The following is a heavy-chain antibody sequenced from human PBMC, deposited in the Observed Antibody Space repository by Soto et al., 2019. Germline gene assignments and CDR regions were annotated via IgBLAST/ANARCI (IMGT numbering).Heavy chain of an antibody. CDR2: NIPMLGIA. CDR3: ARDRDGFDSNGYYLDY. CDR1: GGTFSRYS. Sequence: QVQLVQSGAEVKKPGSSVKVSCKGSGGTFSRYSISWVRQAPGQGLEWMGRNIPMLGIAKYAQKFQGRVTITADRSTSTAYMEVSSLRSEDTAVFYCARDRDGFDSNGYYLDYWGQGTLLTVTS. V-gene: IGHV1-69*08. D-gene: IGHD3-22*01. J-gene: IGHJ4*02.